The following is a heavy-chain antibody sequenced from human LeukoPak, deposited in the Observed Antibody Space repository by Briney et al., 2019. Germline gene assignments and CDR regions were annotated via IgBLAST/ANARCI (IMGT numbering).Heavy chain of an antibody. CDR1: GFTLSSYG. D-gene: IGHD3-22*01. CDR3: AKDYYDSSGYLFDY. J-gene: IGHJ4*02. CDR2: ISYDGSNK. V-gene: IGHV3-30*18. Sequence: GGSLRLSCAASGFTLSSYGMHWVRQAPGKGLEWVAVISYDGSNKYYADSVEGRFTISRDNSKNTLYLQMNSLRAEDTAVYYCAKDYYDSSGYLFDYWGQGTLVTVSS.